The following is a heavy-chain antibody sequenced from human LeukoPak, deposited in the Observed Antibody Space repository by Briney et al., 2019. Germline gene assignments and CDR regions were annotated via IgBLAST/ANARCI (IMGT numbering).Heavy chain of an antibody. Sequence: GGSLRLSCAASGFIFSSYSMNWVRQAPGKGLEWLSFISSGSVTIYYTDSVKGRFTISRDHAKNSLYLQMNSLRAEDTAVYYCARVRGGYPFDHWGQGTLVTVSS. CDR1: GFIFSSYS. J-gene: IGHJ4*02. V-gene: IGHV3-48*01. CDR3: ARVRGGYPFDH. D-gene: IGHD2-15*01. CDR2: ISSGSVTI.